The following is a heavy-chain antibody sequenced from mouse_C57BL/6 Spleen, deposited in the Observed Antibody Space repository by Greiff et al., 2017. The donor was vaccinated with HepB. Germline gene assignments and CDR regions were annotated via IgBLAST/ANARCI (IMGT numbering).Heavy chain of an antibody. J-gene: IGHJ4*01. CDR2: ISSGSSTI. Sequence: EVQVVESGGGLVKPGGSLKLSCAASGFTFSDYGMHWVRQAPEKGLEWVAYISSGSSTIYYADTVKGRFTISRDNAKNTLFLQMTSLRSEDTAMYYCATVVAKGYYDMDDWGQGTSVTVSS. CDR1: GFTFSDYG. V-gene: IGHV5-17*01. D-gene: IGHD1-1*01. CDR3: ATVVAKGYYDMDD.